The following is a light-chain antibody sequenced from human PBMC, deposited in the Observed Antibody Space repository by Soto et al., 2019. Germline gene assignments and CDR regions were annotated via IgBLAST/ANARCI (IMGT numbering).Light chain of an antibody. V-gene: IGKV1-39*01. J-gene: IGKJ5*01. CDR3: QQSYSSPIT. CDR2: AAS. Sequence: DIRMTHSPSSLSASLLYRLTIXGQPSQRINNYLNWYQQKPGKAPKLLIYAASSLQSGGPSRFSGSGSGTDFTLTISSLQPEDFTTYYCQQSYSSPITFGQGTRLEIK. CDR1: QRINNY.